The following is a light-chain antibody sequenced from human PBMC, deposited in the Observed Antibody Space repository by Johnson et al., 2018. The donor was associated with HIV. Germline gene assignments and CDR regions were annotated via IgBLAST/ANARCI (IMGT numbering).Light chain of an antibody. CDR1: SSDMGNYA. V-gene: IGLV1-51*02. Sequence: QSVLTQPPSVSAAPGQKVTISCSGSSSDMGNYAVSWYQQLPGTAPKLLIYENNKRPSGIPDRFSGSKSGPSAHLGITGPQPGDEADYYRGKWDKILSAGGVFGTGTKVTVL. CDR2: ENN. J-gene: IGLJ1*01. CDR3: GKWDKILSAGGV.